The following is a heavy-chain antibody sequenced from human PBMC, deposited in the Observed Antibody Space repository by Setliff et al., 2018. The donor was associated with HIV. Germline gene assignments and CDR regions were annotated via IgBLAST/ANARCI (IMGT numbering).Heavy chain of an antibody. Sequence: LSLTCAVYGESFSDYYWSWIRQAPGKGLEWIGEVNHSGHTKYHPSLKSRLTVSVNPSKKQFSMKLTSVTAADTAVYYCARRETQLWDDPFDVWDQGTMVTVSS. CDR2: VNHSGHT. V-gene: IGHV4-34*01. CDR3: ARRETQLWDDPFDV. J-gene: IGHJ3*01. D-gene: IGHD1-26*01. CDR1: GESFSDYY.